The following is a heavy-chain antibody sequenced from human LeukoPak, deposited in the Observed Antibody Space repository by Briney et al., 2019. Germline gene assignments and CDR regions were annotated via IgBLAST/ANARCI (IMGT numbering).Heavy chain of an antibody. CDR2: INPNSGDT. CDR3: ARPGIGQQLVYY. V-gene: IGHV1-2*02. J-gene: IGHJ4*02. D-gene: IGHD6-13*01. CDR1: GYTFTGYY. Sequence: ASVKVSCKASGYTFTGYYMHWVRQAPGQGLEWMGWINPNSGDTNYAQKFQGRVTMTRDTSISTAYMELSRLRSDDTAVYYCARPGIGQQLVYYWGQGTLVTVSS.